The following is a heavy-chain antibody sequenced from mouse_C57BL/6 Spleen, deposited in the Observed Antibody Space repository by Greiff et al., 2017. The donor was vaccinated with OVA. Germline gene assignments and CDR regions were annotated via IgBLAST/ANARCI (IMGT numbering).Heavy chain of an antibody. CDR2: IHPNSGST. CDR1: GYTFTSYW. D-gene: IGHD1-1*02. J-gene: IGHJ4*01. CDR3: AIKEPYYGLYAMDY. V-gene: IGHV1-64*01. Sequence: QVQLQQPGAELVKPGASVKLSCKASGYTFTSYWMHWVKQRPGQGLEWIGMIHPNSGSTNYNEKFKSKATLTVAKSTSTAYMQLSSLTSEDSAVYYCAIKEPYYGLYAMDYWGQGTSVTVSS.